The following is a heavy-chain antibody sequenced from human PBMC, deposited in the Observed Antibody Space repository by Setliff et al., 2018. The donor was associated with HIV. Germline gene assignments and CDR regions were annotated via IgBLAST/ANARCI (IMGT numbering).Heavy chain of an antibody. CDR2: IHYTGST. CDR3: VRTASTSWWGVYYYYYIDL. CDR1: GGSISGSNYV. Sequence: PSETLSLTCTVFGGSISGSNYVWGWIRQTPRKGLEWIGTIHYTGSTYYNPSPESRITISVDTSKNQFSLRLNSVSDADTAVYYCVRTASTSWWGVYYYYYIDLWGKGTTVTVSS. J-gene: IGHJ6*03. V-gene: IGHV4-39*01. D-gene: IGHD2-8*02.